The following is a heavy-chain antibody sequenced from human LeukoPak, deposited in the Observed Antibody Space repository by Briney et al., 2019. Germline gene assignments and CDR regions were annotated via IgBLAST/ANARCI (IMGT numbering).Heavy chain of an antibody. V-gene: IGHV4-39*01. J-gene: IGHJ4*02. CDR2: VNHSGST. CDR1: GGSISSGGYY. CDR3: ARHPDY. Sequence: SETLSLTCTVSGGSISSGGYYWSWIRQPPGKGLEWIGEVNHSGSTNYNPSLKSRVTISVDTSKNQFSLKLSSVTAADTAVYYCARHPDYWGQGTLVTVSS.